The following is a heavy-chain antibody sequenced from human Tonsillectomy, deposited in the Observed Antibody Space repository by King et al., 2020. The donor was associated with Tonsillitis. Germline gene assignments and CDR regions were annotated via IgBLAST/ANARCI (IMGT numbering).Heavy chain of an antibody. CDR1: GFTFSTYW. J-gene: IGHJ3*01. V-gene: IGHV3-7*01. CDR3: ARDPDYHDTSGHYYDSFDL. D-gene: IGHD3-22*01. Sequence: VQLVESGGGLVQPGGSLRLSCAASGFTFSTYWITLVRLAPGKGLEWVANIHGHGREKHYLESVKGRFTISRENAKNTLYLETISLRAEDTAVYYCARDPDYHDTSGHYYDSFDLWGQGTMVTVSS. CDR2: IHGHGREK.